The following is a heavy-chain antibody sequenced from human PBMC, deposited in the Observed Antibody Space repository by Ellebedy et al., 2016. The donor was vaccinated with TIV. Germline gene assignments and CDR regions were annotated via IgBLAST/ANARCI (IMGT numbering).Heavy chain of an antibody. J-gene: IGHJ4*02. CDR2: IDPSGGST. CDR3: ARKYYFDY. Sequence: ASVKVSCKAFGYTVTKYYVHWVRQAPGQGLEWVGIIDPSGGSTNYAQKFQGRVTMTSEPSTNTVYMELSSLRSEDTAIYYCARKYYFDYWGQGTLVTVSS. V-gene: IGHV1-46*01. CDR1: GYTVTKYY.